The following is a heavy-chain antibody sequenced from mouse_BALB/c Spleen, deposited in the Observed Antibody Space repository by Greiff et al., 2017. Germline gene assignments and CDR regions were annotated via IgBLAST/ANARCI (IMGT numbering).Heavy chain of an antibody. CDR1: GFTFSSYT. CDR3: ARHAKTGTSDY. Sequence: EVQLQQSGGGLVQPGGSLKLSCAASGFTFSSYTMSWVRQTPEKRLEWVAYISNGGGSTYYPDTVKGRFTISRDNAKNTLYLQMSSLKSEDTAMYYCARHAKTGTSDYWGQGTTLTVSS. J-gene: IGHJ2*01. D-gene: IGHD4-1*01. CDR2: ISNGGGST. V-gene: IGHV5-12-2*01.